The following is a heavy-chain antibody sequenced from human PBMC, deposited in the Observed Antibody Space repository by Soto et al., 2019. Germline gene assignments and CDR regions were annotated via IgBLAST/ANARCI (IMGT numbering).Heavy chain of an antibody. CDR1: GGSININNW. Sequence: SDTLSLTCAVSGGSININNWWNWFRQPPGKGLEWIGEIHTSGSTNYNPSLKSRVTISIDKSRNQFSLKMNSVTAADTAVYYCARAYYDLLTGSKGDFDSWGQGSLVTVSS. D-gene: IGHD3-9*01. CDR2: IHTSGST. CDR3: ARAYYDLLTGSKGDFDS. V-gene: IGHV4-4*02. J-gene: IGHJ4*02.